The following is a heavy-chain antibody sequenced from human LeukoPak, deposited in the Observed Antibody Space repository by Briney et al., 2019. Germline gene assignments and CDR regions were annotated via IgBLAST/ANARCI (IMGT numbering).Heavy chain of an antibody. Sequence: SETLSLTCTVSGGSISSGSYYWSWIRQPAGKGLEWIGRIYTSGSTNYNPSLKSRVTISVDTSKNQFSPKLSSVTAADTAVYYCARFAKTIYGDYIDYWGQGTLVTVSS. D-gene: IGHD4-17*01. CDR1: GGSISSGSYY. V-gene: IGHV4-61*02. J-gene: IGHJ4*02. CDR3: ARFAKTIYGDYIDY. CDR2: IYTSGST.